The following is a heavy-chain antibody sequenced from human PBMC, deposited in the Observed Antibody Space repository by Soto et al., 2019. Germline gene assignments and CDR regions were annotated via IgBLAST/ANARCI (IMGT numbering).Heavy chain of an antibody. CDR3: ARLPYSYVSLYFFDF. J-gene: IGHJ4*02. D-gene: IGHD5-18*01. V-gene: IGHV3-23*01. CDR2: ISDRGGST. CDR1: VFTFSNYG. Sequence: WGSLRISCASSVFTFSNYGVSWVRQSPGRGLEWVASISDRGGSTKYADSVNGRFTISIDNSRNTLFLQMDTLRAEDTAVYYCARLPYSYVSLYFFDFWGQGTMVTVSS.